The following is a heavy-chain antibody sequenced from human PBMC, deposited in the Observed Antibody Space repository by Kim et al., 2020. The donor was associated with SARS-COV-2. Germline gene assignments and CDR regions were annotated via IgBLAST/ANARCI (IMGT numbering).Heavy chain of an antibody. D-gene: IGHD3-3*02. CDR3: ASPYISY. CDR2: SGGST. Sequence: SGGSTYYADSVKGRFTISRDNSKNTLYLQMNSLRADDTAVYYCASPYISYWGQGTLVTVSS. V-gene: IGHV3-66*01. J-gene: IGHJ4*02.